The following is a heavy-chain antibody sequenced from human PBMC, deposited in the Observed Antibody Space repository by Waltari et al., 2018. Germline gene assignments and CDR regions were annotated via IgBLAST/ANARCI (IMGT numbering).Heavy chain of an antibody. V-gene: IGHV4-61*09. Sequence: QVQLQESGPGLVKPSQTLSLTCTVSGGSISSGSYYWSWIRQPAGKGLEWIGYIYTSGSTNYNPSLKSRVTISVDTSNNQFALKLSSVTAADPAVYYCARHRGGIAIIDYWGQGTLVTVSS. CDR3: ARHRGGIAIIDY. J-gene: IGHJ4*02. CDR2: IYTSGST. D-gene: IGHD2-21*01. CDR1: GGSISSGSYY.